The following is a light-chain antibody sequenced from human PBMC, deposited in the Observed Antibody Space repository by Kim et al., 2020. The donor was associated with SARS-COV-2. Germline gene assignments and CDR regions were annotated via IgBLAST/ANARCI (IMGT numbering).Light chain of an antibody. CDR1: EAITNH. J-gene: IGKJ4*01. V-gene: IGKV1-9*01. CDR3: EQLETFPLT. CDR2: PAF. Sequence: AALGDIVSTTLEVSEAITNHLPGYTKKRRRTPKLLIFPAFNWRNGVPPRFSGSGSATEFSLTISSLQPGDSATYFCEQLETFPLTFGGGTKVDIK.